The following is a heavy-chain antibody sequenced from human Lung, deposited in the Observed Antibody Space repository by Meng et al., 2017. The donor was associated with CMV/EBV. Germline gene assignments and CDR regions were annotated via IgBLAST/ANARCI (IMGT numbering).Heavy chain of an antibody. CDR2: INPKSGGT. Sequence: QVRLVQSGAEVKKPGASVKVSCKASGYTFIDYYVTWVRQAPGQGLGWVGWINPKSGGTHYAQSFQGRVTITRDTSINTVYVEISSLKSDDTAVYYCTSAPGDYWGQGTLVTVSS. V-gene: IGHV1-2*02. CDR3: TSAPGDY. CDR1: GYTFIDYY. J-gene: IGHJ4*03. D-gene: IGHD1-14*01.